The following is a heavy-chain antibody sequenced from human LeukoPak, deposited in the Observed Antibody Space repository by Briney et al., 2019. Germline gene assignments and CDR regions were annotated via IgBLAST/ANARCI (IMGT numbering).Heavy chain of an antibody. D-gene: IGHD6-13*01. J-gene: IGHJ4*02. CDR1: GYSISSGYY. CDR3: ARPLAAAGTHDY. Sequence: SETLSLTCAVSGYSISSGYYWGWIRQPPGKGLEWIGSIYHSGSTYYNPSLKSRVTISVDTSKNQFSLKLSSVTAADTAVYYCARPLAAAGTHDYWGQGTLVTVSS. CDR2: IYHSGST. V-gene: IGHV4-38-2*01.